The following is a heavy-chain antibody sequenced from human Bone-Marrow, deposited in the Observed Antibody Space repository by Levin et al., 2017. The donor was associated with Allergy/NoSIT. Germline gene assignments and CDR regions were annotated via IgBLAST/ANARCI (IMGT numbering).Heavy chain of an antibody. J-gene: IGHJ6*02. V-gene: IGHV1-69*06. D-gene: IGHD2-21*02. Sequence: AASVKVSCKASGGSFSTYAINWVRQAPGQGLEWMGGIIPIFGTTKYAQKFQGRVTITADTSMTTAYMELSSLRSEDTAIYYFARDKGDPGPLGEDDHYYGLGDWGQGTTVTVSS. CDR1: GGSFSTYA. CDR2: IIPIFGTT. CDR3: ARDKGDPGPLGEDDHYYGLGD.